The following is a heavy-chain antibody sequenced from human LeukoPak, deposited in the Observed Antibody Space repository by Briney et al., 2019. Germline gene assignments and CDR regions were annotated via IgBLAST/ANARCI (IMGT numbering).Heavy chain of an antibody. J-gene: IGHJ4*02. CDR2: ISNDGSRK. CDR3: AKGCRSSGSCFYTDY. Sequence: GGSLRLSCAASGLTFSNYGMHWVRQAPGKGLEWVAIISNDGSRKYYADSVKGRFTISRENSNNTLYLQMNSLTSDDTAVYYCAKGCRSSGSCFYTDYWGQGTLVTVSS. CDR1: GLTFSNYG. V-gene: IGHV3-30*18. D-gene: IGHD2-15*01.